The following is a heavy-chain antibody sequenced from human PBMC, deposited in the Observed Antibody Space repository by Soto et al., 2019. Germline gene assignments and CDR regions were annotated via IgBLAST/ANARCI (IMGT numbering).Heavy chain of an antibody. CDR3: ARSVYSSGNGPADAFDI. V-gene: IGHV1-18*01. Sequence: ASVMVSCKDSGCTFTSYCMRWVRQSPGRGLEWMGGISAYNGNTNYAQKLQGRVTMTTDTSTSTAYMELRSLRSDGTAVYYCARSVYSSGNGPADAFDIWG. D-gene: IGHD3-22*01. CDR2: ISAYNGNT. J-gene: IGHJ3*02. CDR1: GCTFTSYC.